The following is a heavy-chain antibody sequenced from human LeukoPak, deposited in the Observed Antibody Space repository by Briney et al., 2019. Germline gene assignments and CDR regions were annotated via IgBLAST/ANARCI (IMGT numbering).Heavy chain of an antibody. J-gene: IGHJ4*02. D-gene: IGHD3-22*01. CDR2: IYYSGST. Sequence: SETLSLTCTVSGDSISTSSYYWGWIRQPPGKGLEWLGSIYYSGSTYYNPSLKSRVTTSVDTSKNQFSLNLYSVTAADTAVFYCARSYYYDYRQIDYWGQGTLVTVSS. V-gene: IGHV4-39*01. CDR1: GDSISTSSYY. CDR3: ARSYYYDYRQIDY.